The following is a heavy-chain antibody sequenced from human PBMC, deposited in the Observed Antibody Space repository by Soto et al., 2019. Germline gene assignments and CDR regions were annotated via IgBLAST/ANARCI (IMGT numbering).Heavy chain of an antibody. CDR3: ARFRDSSYWFDX. D-gene: IGHD3-16*01. Sequence: PSETLSLTCSVSGGSISSMSYFWGWIRQTPGKGLELIGNIYYSGNTYYSPSLKSRVTISVDSSQSQFSLKLQSVTAADTAVYFCARFRDSSYWFDXWGQGTQVTVSX. V-gene: IGHV4-39*01. J-gene: IGHJ5*02. CDR2: IYYSGNT. CDR1: GGSISSMSYF.